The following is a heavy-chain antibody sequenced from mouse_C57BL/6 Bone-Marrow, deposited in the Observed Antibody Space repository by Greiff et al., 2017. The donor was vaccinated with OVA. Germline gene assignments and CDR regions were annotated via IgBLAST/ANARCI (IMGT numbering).Heavy chain of an antibody. V-gene: IGHV5-9-1*02. Sequence: DVKLVESGEGLMKPGGSLKLSCAASGFTFSSYAMSWVRQTPEKRLEWVAYISSGGDYIYYADTVKGRFTISRDNARNTLYLQMSSLKSEDTAMYYCTRDKTSMDYWGQGTSVTVSS. J-gene: IGHJ4*01. CDR1: GFTFSSYA. CDR3: TRDKTSMDY. CDR2: ISSGGDYI.